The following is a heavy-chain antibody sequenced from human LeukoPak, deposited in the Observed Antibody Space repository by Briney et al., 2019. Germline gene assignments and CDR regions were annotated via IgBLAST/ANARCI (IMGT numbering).Heavy chain of an antibody. J-gene: IGHJ4*02. CDR2: TRYDGSNK. D-gene: IGHD3-22*01. CDR3: AKDWDYYDSSGFPNY. V-gene: IGHV3-30*02. Sequence: PGGSLRLSCAASGFTFSSYGMYWVRQAPGKGLEWVAFTRYDGSNKYYADSVKGRFTISRDNSKNTLYLQMNSLRAEDTAVYYFAKDWDYYDSSGFPNYWGQGTLVTVSS. CDR1: GFTFSSYG.